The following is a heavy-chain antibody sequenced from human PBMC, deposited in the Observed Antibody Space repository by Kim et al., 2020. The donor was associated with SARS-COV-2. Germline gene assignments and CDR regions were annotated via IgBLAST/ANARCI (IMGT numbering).Heavy chain of an antibody. D-gene: IGHD1-26*01. J-gene: IGHJ5*02. CDR1: GFTFSSHV. Sequence: LSLTCAASGFTFSSHVMHWVRHAPGKGLEWVALISYEGSTQRYTDSVKGRFTVSRDNSKNILFLQMNSLRPEDTAVYYCARNLVGDTDLGPWGQGTLVTVSS. CDR2: ISYEGSTQ. CDR3: ARNLVGDTDLGP. V-gene: IGHV3-30*03.